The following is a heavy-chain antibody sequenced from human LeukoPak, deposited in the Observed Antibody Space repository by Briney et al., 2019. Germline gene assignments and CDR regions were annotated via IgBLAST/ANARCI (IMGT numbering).Heavy chain of an antibody. CDR1: GFTVSSNY. V-gene: IGHV3-53*01. D-gene: IGHD2-15*01. CDR3: ARGHAYCSGGSCYHDY. CDR2: IYSGGST. J-gene: IGHJ4*02. Sequence: GGSLRLSCAASGFTVSSNYMSWVRQAPGKGLEWVSVIYSGGSTYYADSVKGRFTISRDNSKNTLYLQVNSLRAEDTAVYYCARGHAYCSGGSCYHDYWGQGTLVTVSS.